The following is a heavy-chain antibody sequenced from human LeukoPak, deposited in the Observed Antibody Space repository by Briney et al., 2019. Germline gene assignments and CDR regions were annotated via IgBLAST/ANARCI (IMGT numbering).Heavy chain of an antibody. V-gene: IGHV1-18*01. D-gene: IGHD3-22*01. Sequence: ASVKVSCKASGYTFTSYGISWVRQAPGQGLEWMGWISAYNGNTKYAQKAQGRVTMTTDTSTSTAYMELRSLRSDDTAVYYCARDRPDYYDSSAYLRGLYSAFGYWGQGTLVTVSS. J-gene: IGHJ4*02. CDR1: GYTFTSYG. CDR3: ARDRPDYYDSSAYLRGLYSAFGY. CDR2: ISAYNGNT.